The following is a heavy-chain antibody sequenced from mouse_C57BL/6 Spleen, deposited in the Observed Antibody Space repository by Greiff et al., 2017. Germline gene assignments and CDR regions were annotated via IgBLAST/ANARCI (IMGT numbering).Heavy chain of an antibody. CDR1: GFTFSDYG. CDR2: ISSGSSTI. Sequence: EVQLVESGGGLVKPGGSLKLSCAASGFTFSDYGMHWVRQAPEKGLEWVAYISSGSSTIYYADTVKGRFTISRDNAKNTLFLQMTSLRSEDTAMYYCARTPVVADWYFDVWGTGTTVTVSS. CDR3: ARTPVVADWYFDV. J-gene: IGHJ1*03. D-gene: IGHD1-1*01. V-gene: IGHV5-17*01.